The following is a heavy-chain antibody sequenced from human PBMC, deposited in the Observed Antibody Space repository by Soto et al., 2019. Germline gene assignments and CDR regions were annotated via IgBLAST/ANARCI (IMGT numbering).Heavy chain of an antibody. CDR2: IYPGDSDT. Sequence: GESLKISCKASGYSFTTYWIGWVRQMPGEGLEWMGIIYPGDSDTRYSPSFQGQVTISADKSISTAYLQWSSLKASDTAMYYCARHQSNSLDYWSQGTLVTVSS. J-gene: IGHJ4*02. CDR1: GYSFTTYW. D-gene: IGHD5-18*01. V-gene: IGHV5-51*01. CDR3: ARHQSNSLDY.